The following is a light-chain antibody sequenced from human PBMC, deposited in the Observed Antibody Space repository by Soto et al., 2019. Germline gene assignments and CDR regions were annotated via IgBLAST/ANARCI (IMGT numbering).Light chain of an antibody. J-gene: IGKJ4*01. CDR1: QSVSSY. CDR2: DAS. Sequence: EIVLTQSPATLSLSPGERATLSCRASQSVSSYLAWYQQKPGQAPRLLIYDASNRATGIPARFSGSGSGTDFTLTISSLEPEDFAVYYCQQHRGAFGGGTKVELK. CDR3: QQHRGA. V-gene: IGKV3-11*01.